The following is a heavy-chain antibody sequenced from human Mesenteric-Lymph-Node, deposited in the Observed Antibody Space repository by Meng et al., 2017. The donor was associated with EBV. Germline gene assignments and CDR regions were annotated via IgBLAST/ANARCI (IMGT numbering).Heavy chain of an antibody. D-gene: IGHD1-26*01. J-gene: IGHJ4*02. CDR1: TASVSIGSYY. V-gene: IGHV4-61*01. CDR2: IYYSGST. Sequence: VSAQGRVKPSDTLTLTSPASTASVSIGSYYWSWIRHPPGKGLEWIGYIYYSGSTNYNPSLKSRVTISVDTSKNQFSLKLSSVTAADTAVYYCARLDRWELLRGLVYWGQGTLVTVSS. CDR3: ARLDRWELLRGLVY.